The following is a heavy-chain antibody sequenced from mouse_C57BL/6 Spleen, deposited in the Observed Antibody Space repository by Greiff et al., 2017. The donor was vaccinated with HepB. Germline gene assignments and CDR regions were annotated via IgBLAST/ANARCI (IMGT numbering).Heavy chain of an antibody. CDR1: GFNIKNSY. Sequence: VQLQQSVAELVRPGASVKLSCTASGFNIKNSYMHWVKQRPEQGLEWIGRIDPANGNTKYAPKFQGKGTMTADTSSNTAYLQRSILTSEDTAIYYGSRGHYGSSPYYFDYWGQGTTLIVSA. J-gene: IGHJ2*01. CDR3: SRGHYGSSPYYFDY. D-gene: IGHD1-1*01. V-gene: IGHV14-3*01. CDR2: IDPANGNT.